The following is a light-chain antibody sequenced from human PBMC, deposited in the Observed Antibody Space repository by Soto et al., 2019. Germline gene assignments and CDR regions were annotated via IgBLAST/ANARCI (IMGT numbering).Light chain of an antibody. J-gene: IGKJ2*01. CDR1: QSVSSY. V-gene: IGKV3-11*01. CDR3: QQRSNWPPYT. CDR2: DAS. Sequence: EIVLTQSPATLSLSPGERATLSCRASQSVSSYLAWYQQKPGQAPRLLIYDASNRATGIPARFSSSGSVTDFTLTISSLEPEDFAVYYCQQRSNWPPYTFGQGTKLEIK.